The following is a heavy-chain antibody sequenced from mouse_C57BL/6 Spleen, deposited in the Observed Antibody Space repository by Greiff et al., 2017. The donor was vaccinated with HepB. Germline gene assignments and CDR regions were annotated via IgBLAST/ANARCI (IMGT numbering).Heavy chain of an antibody. CDR3: ARLYDHDGEPWFAY. CDR2: IYPGSGNT. J-gene: IGHJ3*01. V-gene: IGHV1-76*01. CDR1: GYTFTDYY. Sequence: VQLQESGAELVRPGASVKLSCKASGYTFTDYYINWVKQRPGQGLEWIARIYPGSGNTYYNEKFKGKATLTAEKSSSTAYMQLSSLTSEDSAVYFCARLYDHDGEPWFAYWGQGTLVTVSA. D-gene: IGHD2-4*01.